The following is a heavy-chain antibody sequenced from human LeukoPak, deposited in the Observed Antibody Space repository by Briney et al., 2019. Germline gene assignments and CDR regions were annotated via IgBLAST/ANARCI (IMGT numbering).Heavy chain of an antibody. Sequence: GGSLRLSCAASGFTFNTYAMSWVRQAPGKGLEWVSAISGSGGNTYYTDSVKGRFIISRDSSTLYLQMNSLRADDTALYYCAFDSSGYYWARLYWGQGTLVTVSS. V-gene: IGHV3-23*01. CDR2: ISGSGGNT. D-gene: IGHD3-22*01. CDR1: GFTFNTYA. CDR3: AFDSSGYYWARLY. J-gene: IGHJ4*02.